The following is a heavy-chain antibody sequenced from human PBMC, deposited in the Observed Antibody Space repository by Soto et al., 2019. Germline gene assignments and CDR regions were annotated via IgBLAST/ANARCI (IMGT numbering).Heavy chain of an antibody. D-gene: IGHD3-22*01. CDR3: AGERLTGSGYFDY. J-gene: IGHJ4*02. Sequence: SETLSLTCTVSDGAITGYYWRWIRQSPGEGLEWIGYVYNTGSPSYNPSLKSRVTMSVDASTNQFSLILTSVTATDTAVYYCAGERLTGSGYFDYWGQGTLVTVSS. CDR1: DGAITGYY. V-gene: IGHV4-59*01. CDR2: VYNTGSP.